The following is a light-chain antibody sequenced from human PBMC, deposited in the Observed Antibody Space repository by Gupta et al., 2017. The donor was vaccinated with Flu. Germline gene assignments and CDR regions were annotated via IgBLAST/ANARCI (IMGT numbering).Light chain of an antibody. CDR1: QNIRSW. CDR2: LTS. J-gene: IGKJ1*01. Sequence: PSTLSASVGDRVTITCRARQNIRSWLAWYQQKPGEAPKLLIYLTSRLETGVPSRFSATGSGTEFTLTISSLQPDDSATYYCQHYNDYLGTFGQGTKVEI. V-gene: IGKV1-5*03. CDR3: QHYNDYLGT.